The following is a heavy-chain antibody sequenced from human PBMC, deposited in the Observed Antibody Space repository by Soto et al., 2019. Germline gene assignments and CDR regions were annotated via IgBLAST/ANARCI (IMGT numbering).Heavy chain of an antibody. CDR1: GGTFSSYA. Sequence: QVQLVQSGAEVKKPGSSVKVSCKASGGTFSSYAISWVRQAPGQGLEWMGGIIPIFGTANDAQKFQGRVTITADESTSTAYMELSSLRSEDTAVYYCARDNYYDSSGYYRAGWFDPWGQGTLVTVSS. CDR3: ARDNYYDSSGYYRAGWFDP. D-gene: IGHD3-22*01. CDR2: IIPIFGTA. J-gene: IGHJ5*02. V-gene: IGHV1-69*01.